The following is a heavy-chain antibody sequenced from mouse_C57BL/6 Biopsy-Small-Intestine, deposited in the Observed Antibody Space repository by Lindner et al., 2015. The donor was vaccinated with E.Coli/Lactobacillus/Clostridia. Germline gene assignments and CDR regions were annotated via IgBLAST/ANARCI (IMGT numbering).Heavy chain of an antibody. CDR1: GYTFTTYP. Sequence: VQLQESGAEVVKPGASVKMSCKASGYTFTTYPIEWMKQNHGKSLEWIGNFHPYNDDTKYNEKFKGKATLTVERSSSTVYLELSRLTSDDSAVYYCTRGSNYGGFTYWGQGTLVTVSA. V-gene: IGHV1-47*01. CDR3: TRGSNYGGFTY. CDR2: FHPYNDDT. J-gene: IGHJ3*01. D-gene: IGHD2-5*01.